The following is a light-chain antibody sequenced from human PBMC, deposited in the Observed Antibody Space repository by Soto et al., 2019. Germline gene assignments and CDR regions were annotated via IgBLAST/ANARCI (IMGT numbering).Light chain of an antibody. Sequence: QSALTQPPSASGSPGQSVTISCTGTSSDVGGYDYVSWYQQHPGKAPKLMIYEVTIRPSGVSDRFSGSKSGNTASLTVSGLQAEDEADYYCQSYDSNLSGRVFGEGTQLTVL. CDR2: EVT. CDR1: SSDVGGYDY. CDR3: QSYDSNLSGRV. J-gene: IGLJ3*02. V-gene: IGLV2-8*01.